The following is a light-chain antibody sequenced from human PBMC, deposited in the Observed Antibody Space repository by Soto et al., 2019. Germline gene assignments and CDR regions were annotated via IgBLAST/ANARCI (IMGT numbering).Light chain of an antibody. CDR1: SGHSSYD. CDR3: QTWGTGIGV. V-gene: IGLV4-69*01. CDR2: LNSDGSH. Sequence: QPVLTQSPSASASLGASVKLTCTLSSGHSSYDIAWHQQQPEKGPRYLMKLNSDGSHRKGDGIPDRFSGSSSGAEHYLTISSLQSEDEADYYCQTWGTGIGVFGGGTKLTVL. J-gene: IGLJ2*01.